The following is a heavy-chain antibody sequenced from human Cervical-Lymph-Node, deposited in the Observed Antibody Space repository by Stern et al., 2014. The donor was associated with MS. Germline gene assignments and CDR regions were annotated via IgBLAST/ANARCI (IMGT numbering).Heavy chain of an antibody. CDR1: GFTVSSNY. D-gene: IGHD3-22*01. CDR3: ARVTYYYDKGWFDP. J-gene: IGHJ5*02. V-gene: IGHV3-53*01. Sequence: EVQLLESGGGLIQPGGSLRLSCAASGFTVSSNYMSWVRQAPGKGLEWVSVIYSGGSTYYADSVKGRFTISRDNSKNTLYLQMNSLRAEDTAVYYCARVTYYYDKGWFDPWGQGTLVTVSS. CDR2: IYSGGST.